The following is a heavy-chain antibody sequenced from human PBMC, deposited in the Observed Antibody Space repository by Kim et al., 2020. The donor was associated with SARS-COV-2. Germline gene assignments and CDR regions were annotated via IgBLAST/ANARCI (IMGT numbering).Heavy chain of an antibody. CDR3: ATGPITMVRGVIMDYYYGMDD. CDR2: IWYDGSNK. D-gene: IGHD3-10*01. CDR1: GFTFSSYG. Sequence: GGSLRLSCAASGFTFSSYGMHWVRQAPGKGLEWVAVIWYDGSNKYYADSVKGRFTISRDNSKNTLYLQMNSLRAEDTAVYYCATGPITMVRGVIMDYYYGMDDWGQGTTVTVSS. V-gene: IGHV3-33*01. J-gene: IGHJ6*02.